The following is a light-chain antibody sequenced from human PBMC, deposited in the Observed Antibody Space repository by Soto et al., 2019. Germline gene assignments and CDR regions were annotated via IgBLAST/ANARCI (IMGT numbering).Light chain of an antibody. CDR2: EVS. CDR1: SSDIGGYNS. V-gene: IGLV2-14*01. J-gene: IGLJ1*01. Sequence: QSALTQPASVSGSPGQSITISCTGTSSDIGGYNSVSWYQQHPGEVPELMIYEVSHRPSGVSSRFSGSKSGTRASLTISGLHAEYEADYYCSSYTTSSTHVFGTGTKLTVL. CDR3: SSYTTSSTHV.